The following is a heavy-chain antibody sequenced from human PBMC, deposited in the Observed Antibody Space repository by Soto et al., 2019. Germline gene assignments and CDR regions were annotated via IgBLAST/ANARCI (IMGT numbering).Heavy chain of an antibody. Sequence: QLQLQESGPGLVKPSETLSLTCTVSGGSISSRSYDWGWIRRRPGTGLEGIGSIYYSGSTYYNPSIQSRVTISVDTSKNQFSLKLSSVTAADTAVYYCARHRIVVVVAAHNNWFDPWGQGNLVTVSS. V-gene: IGHV4-39*01. J-gene: IGHJ5*02. CDR1: GGSISSRSYD. CDR3: ARHRIVVVVAAHNNWFDP. D-gene: IGHD2-15*01. CDR2: IYYSGST.